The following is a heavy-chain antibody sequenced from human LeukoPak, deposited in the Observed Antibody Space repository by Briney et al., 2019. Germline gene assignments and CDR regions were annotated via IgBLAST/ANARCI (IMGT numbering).Heavy chain of an antibody. CDR2: MNPNSGNT. D-gene: IGHD2-2*01. V-gene: IGHV1-8*01. CDR3: ARVHCSSTSCYDDP. CDR1: GYTSTSYD. Sequence: ASVKVSCKASGYTSTSYDINWVRQATGQGLEWMGWMNPNSGNTGYAQKFQGRVTMTRNTSISTACMELSSLRSEDTAVYYCARVHCSSTSCYDDPWGQGTLVTVSS. J-gene: IGHJ5*02.